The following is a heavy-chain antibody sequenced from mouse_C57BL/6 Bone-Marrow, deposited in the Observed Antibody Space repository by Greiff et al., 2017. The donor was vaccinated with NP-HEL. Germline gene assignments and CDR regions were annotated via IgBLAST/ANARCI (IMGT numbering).Heavy chain of an antibody. Sequence: VQLQQPGAELARPGASVKLSCKASGYTFTSYGISWVKQRTGQGLEWIGEIYPSSGNTYYNEKFKGKATLTADKSSSTAYMELRSLTSEDSAVXFCARYYYYYCWYFDVWGTGTTVTVSS. CDR1: GYTFTSYG. J-gene: IGHJ1*03. CDR2: IYPSSGNT. D-gene: IGHD2-4*01. V-gene: IGHV1-81*01. CDR3: ARYYYYYCWYFDV.